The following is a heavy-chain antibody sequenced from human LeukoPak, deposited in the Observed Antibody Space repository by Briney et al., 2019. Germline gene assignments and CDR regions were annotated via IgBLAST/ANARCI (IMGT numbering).Heavy chain of an antibody. CDR1: GYTFTGYY. Sequence: GASVKVSCKASGYTFTGYYMHRVRQAPGQGLEWMGWINPNSGGTNYAQKFQGRVTMTRDTSISTAYMELSRLRSDDTAVYYCARDGYSSGWYMGEAAFDIWGQGTMVTVSS. V-gene: IGHV1-2*02. J-gene: IGHJ3*02. D-gene: IGHD6-19*01. CDR3: ARDGYSSGWYMGEAAFDI. CDR2: INPNSGGT.